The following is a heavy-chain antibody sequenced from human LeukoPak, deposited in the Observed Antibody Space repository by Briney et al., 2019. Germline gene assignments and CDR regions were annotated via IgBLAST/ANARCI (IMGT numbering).Heavy chain of an antibody. CDR2: IVVGSGNT. CDR3: AADLTAPSSGWYRPADY. V-gene: IGHV1-58*02. D-gene: IGHD6-19*01. J-gene: IGHJ4*02. CDR1: GFTFTSSA. Sequence: GASVKVSCKASGFTFTSSAMQWVRQARGQRLEWIGWIVVGSGNTNYAQKFQERVTTTRDMSTSTAYMELSSLRSEDTAVYYCAADLTAPSSGWYRPADYWGQGTLVTVSS.